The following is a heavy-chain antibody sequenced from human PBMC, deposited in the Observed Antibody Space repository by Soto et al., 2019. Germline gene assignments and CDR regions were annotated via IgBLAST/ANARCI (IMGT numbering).Heavy chain of an antibody. Sequence: QVQLVESGGGVVQPGRSLRLSCAASGFTFSSYGMHWVRQAPGKGLEWVAVISYDGSNKYYADSVKGRFTISRDNSKNTLYLQMNSLRAEDTAVYYCARGLKGCSGGSCSPAYYYYGMDVWGQGTTVTVSS. CDR1: GFTFSSYG. CDR2: ISYDGSNK. D-gene: IGHD2-15*01. J-gene: IGHJ6*02. V-gene: IGHV3-30*03. CDR3: ARGLKGCSGGSCSPAYYYYGMDV.